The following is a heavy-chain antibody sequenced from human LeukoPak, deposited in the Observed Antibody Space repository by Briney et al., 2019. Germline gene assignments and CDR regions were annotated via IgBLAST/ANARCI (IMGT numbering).Heavy chain of an antibody. CDR2: LSGTGNSP. D-gene: IGHD3-22*01. CDR3: ARDLSYYDSSGYPY. J-gene: IGHJ4*02. Sequence: PGGSLRLSCAASGFTFSSYAMSWVRQAPGKGLEWVSALSGTGNSPYYADSVKGRFTISRDNSKNTLYLQMNSLRAEDTAVYYCARDLSYYDSSGYPYWGLRTLVTVSS. CDR1: GFTFSSYA. V-gene: IGHV3-23*01.